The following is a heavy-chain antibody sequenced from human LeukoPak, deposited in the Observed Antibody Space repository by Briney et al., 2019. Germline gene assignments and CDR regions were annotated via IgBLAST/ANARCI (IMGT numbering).Heavy chain of an antibody. D-gene: IGHD2-15*01. CDR1: GGTFSSYA. CDR2: IIPIFGTA. V-gene: IGHV1-69*13. J-gene: IGHJ6*02. CDR3: ARGYCSGGSCYPGSHYYGMDV. Sequence: SVKVSCKASGGTFSSYAISWVRQAPGQGLEWMGGIIPIFGTANYAQKFQGRVTITADESTSTAYMELSSLRSEDTAVYYCARGYCSGGSCYPGSHYYGMDVWGQGITVTVSS.